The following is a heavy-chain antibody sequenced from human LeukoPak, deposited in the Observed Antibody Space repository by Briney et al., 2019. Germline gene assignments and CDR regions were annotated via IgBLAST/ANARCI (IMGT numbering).Heavy chain of an antibody. D-gene: IGHD1-26*01. CDR3: ARGTLPPYVVGATNLDY. Sequence: ASVKVSCKASGGTFSSYAISWVRQAPGQGLEWMGGIIPIFGTANYAQKFQGRVTITTDESTSTAYMELSSLRSEDTAVYYCARGTLPPYVVGATNLDYWGQGTLVTVSS. J-gene: IGHJ4*02. CDR1: GGTFSSYA. CDR2: IIPIFGTA. V-gene: IGHV1-69*05.